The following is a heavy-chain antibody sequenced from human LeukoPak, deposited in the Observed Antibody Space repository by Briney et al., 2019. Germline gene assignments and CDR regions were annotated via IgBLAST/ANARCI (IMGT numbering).Heavy chain of an antibody. D-gene: IGHD6-13*01. CDR3: AKSSRYYYYGMDV. CDR2: ISWNSGSI. CDR1: GFTFDDYA. V-gene: IGHV3-9*01. Sequence: GRSLRLSCAASGFTFDDYAMHWVRQAPGKGLEWVSGISWNSGSIGYADSVKGRFTISRDNAKNSLYLQMNSLRAEDTALYYCAKSSRYYYYGMDVWGQGTTVTVSS. J-gene: IGHJ6*02.